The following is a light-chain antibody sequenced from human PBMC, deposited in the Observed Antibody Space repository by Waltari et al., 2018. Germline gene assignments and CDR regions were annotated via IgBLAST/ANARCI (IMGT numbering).Light chain of an antibody. J-gene: IGLJ3*02. CDR1: ASDIVLYNH. CDR2: DVS. Sequence: QFDLTQLPSVSGFPGHSITVSCSGPASDIVLYNHIYWYQQHPGKAPKLMIYDVSERPSGVSNRFSGSKSGNTASLTISGLQSEDEGYYYCCSYTTISTRAFGGGTKLTVL. CDR3: CSYTTISTRA. V-gene: IGLV2-14*03.